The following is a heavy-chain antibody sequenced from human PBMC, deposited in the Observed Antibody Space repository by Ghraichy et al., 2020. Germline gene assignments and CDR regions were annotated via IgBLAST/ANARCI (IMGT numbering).Heavy chain of an antibody. CDR2: IHYRENT. Sequence: SETLSLTCTVSGGSISSYYWSWIRQPPGKGLEWIGYIHYRENTKYNPSLTGRVTISIDTSNNQFSLKLSSVTAADTALYYCARHVRDHGDSYHDFWGQGTLVTVST. J-gene: IGHJ4*02. CDR1: GGSISSYY. D-gene: IGHD3-22*01. V-gene: IGHV4-59*08. CDR3: ARHVRDHGDSYHDF.